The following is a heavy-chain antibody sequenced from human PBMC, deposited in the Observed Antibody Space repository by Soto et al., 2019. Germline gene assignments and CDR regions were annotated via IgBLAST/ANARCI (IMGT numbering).Heavy chain of an antibody. D-gene: IGHD6-13*01. V-gene: IGHV4-34*01. CDR1: GGSFSGYY. J-gene: IGHJ6*02. CDR2: INHSGST. CDR3: ARVGGSSWSPYYYGMDV. Sequence: SETLSLTCAVYGGSFSGYYWSWIRQPPGKGLEWIGEINHSGSTNYNPSLKSRVTISVDTSKNQFSLKLSSVTAADTAVYYCARVGGSSWSPYYYGMDVWGQGTTVTVSS.